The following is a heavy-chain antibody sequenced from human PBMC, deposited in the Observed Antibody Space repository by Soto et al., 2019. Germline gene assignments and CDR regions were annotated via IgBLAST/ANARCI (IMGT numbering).Heavy chain of an antibody. CDR2: SRNKASGYTT. V-gene: IGHV3-72*01. D-gene: IGHD6-6*01. Sequence: PGGSLRLSCAASGFTLSDYYIDWVRQAPGKGLERVGRSRNKASGYTTEYAASVKVRFTISRDDPRNSLYLQMNSLKTEDTAVYFCAQSSSSGYLSYWGQGTLVTVSS. J-gene: IGHJ4*02. CDR3: AQSSSSGYLSY. CDR1: GFTLSDYY.